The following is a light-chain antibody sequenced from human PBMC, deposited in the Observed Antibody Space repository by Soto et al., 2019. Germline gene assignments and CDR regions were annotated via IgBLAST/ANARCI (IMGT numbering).Light chain of an antibody. CDR1: SSDVGGYDS. CDR3: SSKTGTHTRYV. V-gene: IGLV2-14*01. CDR2: QVS. Sequence: QSVLTQPASVSGTPGQSITISCTGTSSDVGGYDSVSWYQQYPGKAPKIIIYQVSERPSELSSRFSGSKSSNTASLTISGLQAEDEADYYCSSKTGTHTRYVFGTGTKVTVL. J-gene: IGLJ1*01.